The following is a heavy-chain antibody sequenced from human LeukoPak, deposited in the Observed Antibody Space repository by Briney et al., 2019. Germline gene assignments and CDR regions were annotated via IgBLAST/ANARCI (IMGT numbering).Heavy chain of an antibody. J-gene: IGHJ5*02. Sequence: PSETLSLTCTVSGGSISSRTYYWGWVRQPPGKGLEWIGNIYYSGSTYYNPSLKSRVTISVDTSKNQFSLKLSSVTAADTAVYYCARGYSGSYYPINWFDPWGQGTLVTVSS. CDR3: ARGYSGSYYPINWFDP. CDR2: IYYSGST. V-gene: IGHV4-39*07. CDR1: GGSISSRTYY. D-gene: IGHD1-26*01.